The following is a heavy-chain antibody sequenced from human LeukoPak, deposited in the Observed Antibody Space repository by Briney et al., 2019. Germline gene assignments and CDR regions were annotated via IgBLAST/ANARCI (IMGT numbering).Heavy chain of an antibody. V-gene: IGHV1-2*02. Sequence: GGSVKVSCKASGYTFTGYFMHWVRQAPGQGLEWMGWLNPNSGGTNYAQKFQGRVTMTGDTSTSTAYLELSSLRSDDTAVYYCASLYSSGWYYGYWGQGTLVTVSS. D-gene: IGHD6-19*01. J-gene: IGHJ4*02. CDR2: LNPNSGGT. CDR1: GYTFTGYF. CDR3: ASLYSSGWYYGY.